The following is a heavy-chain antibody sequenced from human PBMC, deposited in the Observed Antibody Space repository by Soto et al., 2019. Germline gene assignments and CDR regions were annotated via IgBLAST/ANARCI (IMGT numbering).Heavy chain of an antibody. V-gene: IGHV3-21*01. J-gene: IGHJ3*01. CDR3: ARDYDFWSGYRPTF. Sequence: GGSLRLSCAASGFTFISYSMNWVRQAPGKGLEWVSSISSSSSYIYYADSVKGRFTISRDNAKNSLYLQMNSLGAEDTAVYYCARDYDFWSGYRPTFWGQGTMVTVSS. CDR2: ISSSSSYI. CDR1: GFTFISYS. D-gene: IGHD3-3*01.